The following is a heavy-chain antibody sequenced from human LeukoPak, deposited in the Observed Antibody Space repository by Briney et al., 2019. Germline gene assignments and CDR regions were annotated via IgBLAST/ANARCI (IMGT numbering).Heavy chain of an antibody. CDR1: GFTFSSYA. V-gene: IGHV3-23*01. J-gene: IGHJ4*02. CDR2: ISGGGGKT. Sequence: QAGRSLRLSCAASGFTFSSYAMTWVCQAPGKGLEWDSGISGGGGKTYYADSVKGRFTISRDNSKNTLHLEMNTLRAEDTAVYYCAKDLQLIMLGYFDYWGQGTLVTVSS. CDR3: AKDLQLIMLGYFDY. D-gene: IGHD2-8*01.